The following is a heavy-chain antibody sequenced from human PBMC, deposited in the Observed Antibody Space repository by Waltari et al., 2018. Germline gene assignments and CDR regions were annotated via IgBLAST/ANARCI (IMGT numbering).Heavy chain of an antibody. CDR2: IYYSGST. D-gene: IGHD1-26*01. V-gene: IGHV4-39*07. CDR3: ARGIAGLAYYYYYYMDV. J-gene: IGHJ6*03. CDR1: GGSISSSSYY. Sequence: QLQLQESGPGLVKPSETLSLTCTVSGGSISSSSYYWGWIRQPPGKGLEWIGSIYYSGSTYHNPSLKRRVTISVDTSKNQFSLKLSSVTAADTAVYYCARGIAGLAYYYYYYMDVWGKGTTVTISS.